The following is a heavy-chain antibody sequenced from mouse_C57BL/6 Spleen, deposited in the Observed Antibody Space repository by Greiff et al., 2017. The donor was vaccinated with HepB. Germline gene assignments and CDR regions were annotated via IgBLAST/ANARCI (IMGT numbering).Heavy chain of an antibody. CDR3: AISSPYYFDY. Sequence: VQLQQSGPELVKPGASVKISCKASGYAFSSSWMNWVKQRPGKGLEWIGRIYPGDGDTNYNGKFKGKATLTADKSSSTAYMQLSSLTSEDSAVYFCAISSPYYFDYWGQGTTLTVSS. CDR1: GYAFSSSW. D-gene: IGHD1-1*01. V-gene: IGHV1-82*01. CDR2: IYPGDGDT. J-gene: IGHJ2*01.